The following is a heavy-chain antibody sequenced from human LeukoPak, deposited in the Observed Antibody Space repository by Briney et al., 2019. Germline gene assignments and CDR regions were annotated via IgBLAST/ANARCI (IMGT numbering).Heavy chain of an antibody. Sequence: NTSQTLSLTCTVSGGSISSGGYYWSWIRQHPGKGLEWIGYIYHSGSTYYNPSLKSRVTMSVDTSRNQFSLRLSSVTAADTAMYYCARGPAATLHFQHWGQGTLVTVSS. CDR2: IYHSGST. D-gene: IGHD2-2*01. J-gene: IGHJ1*01. CDR1: GGSISSGGYY. V-gene: IGHV4-31*03. CDR3: ARGPAATLHFQH.